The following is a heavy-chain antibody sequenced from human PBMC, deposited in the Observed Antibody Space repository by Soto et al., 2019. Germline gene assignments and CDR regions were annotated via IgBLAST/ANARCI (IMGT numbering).Heavy chain of an antibody. CDR3: AKNPAVRGVISLDAFDI. D-gene: IGHD3-10*01. J-gene: IGHJ3*02. Sequence: GGSLRLSCAASGFTFSSYAMSWVRQAPGKGLEWVSAISGSGGSTYYADSVKGRFTISRDNSKNTLYLQMNSLRAEDTAVYYCAKNPAVRGVISLDAFDIWGQGTMVTVSS. CDR2: ISGSGGST. CDR1: GFTFSSYA. V-gene: IGHV3-23*01.